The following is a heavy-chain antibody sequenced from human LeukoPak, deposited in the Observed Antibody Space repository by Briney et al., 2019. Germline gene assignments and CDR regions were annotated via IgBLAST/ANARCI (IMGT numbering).Heavy chain of an antibody. V-gene: IGHV3-48*01. D-gene: IGHD2-2*01. J-gene: IGHJ4*02. Sequence: PGGSLRLSCAASGFTFTPYSMSWVRQAPGKGLEWVSYISTSSTTIYYADSVKGRFTISRDNAKNSLYLQMNSLRAEDTAEYYCARTPSYQLLPYYFDYWGQGTLVTVSS. CDR3: ARTPSYQLLPYYFDY. CDR1: GFTFTPYS. CDR2: ISTSSTTI.